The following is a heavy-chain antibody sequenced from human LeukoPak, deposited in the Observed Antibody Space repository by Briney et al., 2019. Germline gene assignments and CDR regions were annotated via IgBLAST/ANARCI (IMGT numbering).Heavy chain of an antibody. Sequence: SETLSLTCTVSGGSISSGGYYWSWIRQHPGKGLEWIGYIYYSGSTYYNPSLKSRVTISVDTSKNQFSLKLSSVTAADTAVYYCARKGPGNFDPWGQGTLVTVSS. CDR2: IYYSGST. V-gene: IGHV4-31*03. D-gene: IGHD1-14*01. J-gene: IGHJ5*02. CDR3: ARKGPGNFDP. CDR1: GGSISSGGYY.